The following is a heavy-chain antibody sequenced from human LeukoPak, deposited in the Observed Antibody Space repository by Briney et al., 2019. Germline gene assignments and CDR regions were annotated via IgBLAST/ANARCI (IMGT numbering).Heavy chain of an antibody. J-gene: IGHJ1*01. CDR1: GFTFSSYA. CDR2: ISGSGGST. V-gene: IGHV3-23*01. D-gene: IGHD2-15*01. CDR3: AKDVGYCSGGSCYPEYFQH. Sequence: GGSLRLSCAASGFTFSSYATSWVRQAPGKGLEWVSAISGSGGSTYYADSVKGRFTISRDNSKNTLYLQMNSLRAEDTAVYYCAKDVGYCSGGSCYPEYFQHWGQGTLVTVSS.